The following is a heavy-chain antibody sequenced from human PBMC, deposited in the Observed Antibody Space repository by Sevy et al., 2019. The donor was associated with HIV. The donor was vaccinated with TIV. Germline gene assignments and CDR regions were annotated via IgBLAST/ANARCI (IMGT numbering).Heavy chain of an antibody. Sequence: SQTLSLTCAISGDSVSSNSAAWNWIRQSPSRGLEWLGRTYYRSKWYNDYAVSVKSRITIYPDTSKNQFSLQLNSVTPEDTAVYYCARLHYYDSTVGNDAFDIWGQGTMVTVSS. CDR1: GDSVSSNSAA. D-gene: IGHD3-22*01. V-gene: IGHV6-1*01. CDR3: ARLHYYDSTVGNDAFDI. J-gene: IGHJ3*02. CDR2: TYYRSKWYN.